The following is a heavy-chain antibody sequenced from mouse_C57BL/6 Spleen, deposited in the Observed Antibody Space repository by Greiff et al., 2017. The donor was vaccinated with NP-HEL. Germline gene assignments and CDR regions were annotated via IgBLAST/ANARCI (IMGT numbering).Heavy chain of an antibody. Sequence: QVQLQQPGAELVKPGASVKLSCKASGYTFTSYWMQWVKQRPGQGLEWIGEIDPSDSYTNYNQKFKGKATLTVEPSSSTAYMQLSSLTSEDSAVYYCARGNWDDAMDYWGQGTSVTVSS. J-gene: IGHJ4*01. V-gene: IGHV1-50*01. CDR2: IDPSDSYT. D-gene: IGHD4-1*01. CDR1: GYTFTSYW. CDR3: ARGNWDDAMDY.